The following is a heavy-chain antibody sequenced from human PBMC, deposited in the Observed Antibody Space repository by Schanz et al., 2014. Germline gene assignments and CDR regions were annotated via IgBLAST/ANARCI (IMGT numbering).Heavy chain of an antibody. CDR1: GFTFSNYA. V-gene: IGHV3-30*04. CDR3: TKFETRTGTNY. D-gene: IGHD1-1*01. J-gene: IGHJ4*02. Sequence: QVELVESGGGVVQPGRSLRLSCAASGFTFSNYAMHWVRQAPGKGLDWVAVISFDGSIKYHADSVKGRFTISRDNSKNTLYLQMNSLRAEDTAVYYCTKFETRTGTNYWGQGTLVTVSS. CDR2: ISFDGSIK.